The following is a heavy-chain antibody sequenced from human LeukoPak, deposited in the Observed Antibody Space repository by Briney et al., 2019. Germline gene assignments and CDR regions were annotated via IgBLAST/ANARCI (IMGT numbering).Heavy chain of an antibody. Sequence: SETLSLTCAVYGGSFSYYYWSWIRQPPGKGLEWIGYIYNSGSTNYNPSLKSRVTISVDTSENRFSLRLSSVTAADTAVYYCARLGMGYASGSYSWFFDLWGRGTLVTVSS. J-gene: IGHJ2*01. CDR3: ARLGMGYASGSYSWFFDL. CDR1: GGSFSYYY. D-gene: IGHD3-10*01. V-gene: IGHV4-59*08. CDR2: IYNSGST.